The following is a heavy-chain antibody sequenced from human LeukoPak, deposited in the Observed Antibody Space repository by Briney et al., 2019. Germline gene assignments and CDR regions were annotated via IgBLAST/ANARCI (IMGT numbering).Heavy chain of an antibody. CDR2: IYPGDSDT. J-gene: IGHJ5*02. Sequence: GESLKISCKGSGYSFTSYWIGWVRQMPGKGLEWMGIIYPGDSDTRYSPSFQGQVTISADKSISTAYLQWSSLKASDTAMYYCARRGRVRSSWYTDNWFDPWGQGTLVTVSS. CDR3: ARRGRVRSSWYTDNWFDP. D-gene: IGHD6-13*01. V-gene: IGHV5-51*01. CDR1: GYSFTSYW.